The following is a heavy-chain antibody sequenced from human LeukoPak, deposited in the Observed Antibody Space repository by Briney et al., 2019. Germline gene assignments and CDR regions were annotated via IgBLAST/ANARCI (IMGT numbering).Heavy chain of an antibody. D-gene: IGHD2-15*01. CDR1: GFTFSSYG. CDR3: AREGGPDAFDI. Sequence: GGSLRLSCAASGFTFSSYGMHWVRQAPGKGLEWVAVIWYGGSNKYYADSVKGRFTISRDNSKNTLYLQMNSLRAEDTAVYYCAREGGPDAFDIWGQGTMVTVSS. CDR2: IWYGGSNK. V-gene: IGHV3-33*08. J-gene: IGHJ3*02.